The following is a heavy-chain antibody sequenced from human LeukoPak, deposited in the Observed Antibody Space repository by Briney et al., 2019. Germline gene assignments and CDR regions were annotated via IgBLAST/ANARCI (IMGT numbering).Heavy chain of an antibody. CDR1: GDSVSSNSAA. V-gene: IGHV6-1*01. J-gene: IGHJ4*02. CDR3: ARDPLPVGYYYGSGSYYLGLDY. D-gene: IGHD3-10*01. CDR2: TYYRSKWYN. Sequence: SQTLSLTCAISGDSVSSNSAAWNWIRQSPSRGLEWLGRTYYRSKWYNDYAVSVKSRITINPDTSKNQFSLQLNSVTPEDTAVYYCARDPLPVGYYYGSGSYYLGLDYWGQGTLVTVSS.